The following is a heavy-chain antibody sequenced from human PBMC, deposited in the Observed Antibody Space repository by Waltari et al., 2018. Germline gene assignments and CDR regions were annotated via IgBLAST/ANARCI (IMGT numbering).Heavy chain of an antibody. J-gene: IGHJ6*02. Sequence: QVQLVQSGAEVKKPGSSVKVSCKASGGTFSSYAISWVRQAPGQGLEWMGGIIPIFGTANYAQKCQGRVTITADESTSTAYMELSSRRSEDTAVYYCARDQEVRGVIYYGMDVWGQGTTVTVSS. CDR2: IIPIFGTA. D-gene: IGHD3-10*01. CDR1: GGTFSSYA. V-gene: IGHV1-69*01. CDR3: ARDQEVRGVIYYGMDV.